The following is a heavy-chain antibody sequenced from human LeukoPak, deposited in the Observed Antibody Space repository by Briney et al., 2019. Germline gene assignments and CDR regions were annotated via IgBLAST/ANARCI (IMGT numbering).Heavy chain of an antibody. CDR3: ARGSGWFPFDY. CDR2: IYYSGST. CDR1: GGSISSSIYY. D-gene: IGHD6-19*01. J-gene: IGHJ4*02. V-gene: IGHV4-39*07. Sequence: SETLSLTCTVSGGSISSSIYYWGWIRQPPGKGLEWIGSIYYSGSTYYNPSLKSRVTMSVDTSKNQFSLKLTSVTAADTAVYYCARGSGWFPFDYWGQGTLVTVSS.